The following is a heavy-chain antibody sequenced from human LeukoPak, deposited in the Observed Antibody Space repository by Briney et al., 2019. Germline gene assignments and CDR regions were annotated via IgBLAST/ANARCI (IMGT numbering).Heavy chain of an antibody. Sequence: GGSLRLSCAASGFTFSSYSMNWVRQAPGKGLKWVSSISSSSSYIYYADSVKGRYTISRDNAKNSLYLQMNSLRAEDTAVYYCARDAHYDFWSGYYSTWPLRYWGQGTLVTVSS. J-gene: IGHJ4*02. D-gene: IGHD3-3*01. CDR1: GFTFSSYS. V-gene: IGHV3-21*01. CDR3: ARDAHYDFWSGYYSTWPLRY. CDR2: ISSSSSYI.